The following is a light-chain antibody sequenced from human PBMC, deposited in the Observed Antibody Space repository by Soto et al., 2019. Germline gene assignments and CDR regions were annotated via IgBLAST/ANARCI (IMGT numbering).Light chain of an antibody. CDR2: DAS. V-gene: IGKV1-5*01. CDR3: QQYKSYST. J-gene: IGKJ1*01. CDR1: PSLNSR. Sequence: DIQLSQSPSTLSASVGDRVTLTVRATPSLNSRFAWYQHRPGKAPRLLIYDASTLESGVPSRFSGSGSGTEFTLTINNLQPDDLATYICQQYKSYSTFGRGTKVDI.